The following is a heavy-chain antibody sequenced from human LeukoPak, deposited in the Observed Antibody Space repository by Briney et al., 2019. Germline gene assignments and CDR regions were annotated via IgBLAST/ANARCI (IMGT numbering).Heavy chain of an antibody. CDR2: INAGNGNT. J-gene: IGHJ4*02. CDR1: GYTFTSYA. Sequence: WSSVKVSCKASGYTFTSYAMHWVRQAPGQRLEWMGWINAGNGNTKYSQKFQGRVTITRDTSASTAYMELSSLRSEDTAVYYCAREGLRLGELSFWSFDYWGQGTLVTVSS. V-gene: IGHV1-3*01. D-gene: IGHD3-16*02. CDR3: AREGLRLGELSFWSFDY.